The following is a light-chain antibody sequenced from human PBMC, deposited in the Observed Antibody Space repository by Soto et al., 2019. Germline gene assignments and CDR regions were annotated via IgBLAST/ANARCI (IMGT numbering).Light chain of an antibody. CDR1: SSNIGSAY. V-gene: IGLV1-47*01. Sequence: QSVLTQPPSASGTPGQTVTISCSGSSSNIGSAYIYWYQHLPGTAPKLLIYRNNQRPSGVPDRFSASKSGTSASLAISGLQSEDEADYYCAAWDDILNGWVFGGGTKLTVL. CDR2: RNN. CDR3: AAWDDILNGWV. J-gene: IGLJ3*02.